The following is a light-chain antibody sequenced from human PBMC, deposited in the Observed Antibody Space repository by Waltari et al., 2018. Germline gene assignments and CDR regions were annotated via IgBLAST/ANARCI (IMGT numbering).Light chain of an antibody. Sequence: DIVLTQSPDSLAVSLGDRATINGQSSQSVLSRSNNKTYLGWDQQKPGQPPKLLITWASTRESGVPDRFSGSGSGTDFTLTISGLQAEDVAVYFCQQCYTFPYTFGQGTQLEIK. J-gene: IGKJ2*01. CDR1: QSVLSRSNNKTY. V-gene: IGKV4-1*01. CDR2: WAS. CDR3: QQCYTFPYT.